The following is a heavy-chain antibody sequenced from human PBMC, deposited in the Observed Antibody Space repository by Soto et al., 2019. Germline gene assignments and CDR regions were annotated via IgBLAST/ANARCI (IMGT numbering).Heavy chain of an antibody. D-gene: IGHD2-15*01. J-gene: IGHJ6*03. V-gene: IGHV4-31*03. CDR3: AREIVVVAATPDRYYYYYMDV. Sequence: QVQLQESGPGLVKPSQTLSLTXTXXXGSISSGGYYWSWIRQHPGKGLEWIGYIYYSGSTYYNPSLKSRVTISVDTSKNQFSLKLSSVTAADTAVYYCAREIVVVAATPDRYYYYYMDVWGKGTTVTVSS. CDR1: XGSISSGGYY. CDR2: IYYSGST.